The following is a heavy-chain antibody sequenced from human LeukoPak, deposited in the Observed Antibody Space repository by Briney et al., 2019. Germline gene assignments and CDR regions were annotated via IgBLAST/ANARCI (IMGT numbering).Heavy chain of an antibody. D-gene: IGHD4-23*01. CDR2: IYYSGST. V-gene: IGHV4-39*07. CDR1: GGSINSSNYY. J-gene: IGHJ2*01. CDR3: ARVQMVTILERYFDL. Sequence: SETLSLTCTVSGGSINSSNYYWGWLRQPPGKGLEWIGSIYYSGSTYYNPSLKSRVTISVNTSKNQFSLKLSSVTAADTAVYYCARVQMVTILERYFDLWGRGTLVTVSS.